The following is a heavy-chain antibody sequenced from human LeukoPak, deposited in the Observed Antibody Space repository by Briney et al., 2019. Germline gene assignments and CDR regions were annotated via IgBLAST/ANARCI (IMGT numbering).Heavy chain of an antibody. D-gene: IGHD2-21*01. V-gene: IGHV3-23*01. CDR1: GFTLSSYA. J-gene: IGHJ4*02. CDR2: ISVSGNT. CDR3: AKAPVTTCSGAYCYPFDY. Sequence: TGGSLRPSCAASGFTLSSYAMSWVRQAPGKGLEWVSAISVSGNTYHADSVKGRFTISRDSSKNTLYLQMNRLRAEDAAVYYCAKAPVTTCSGAYCYPFDYWGQGTLVTVSS.